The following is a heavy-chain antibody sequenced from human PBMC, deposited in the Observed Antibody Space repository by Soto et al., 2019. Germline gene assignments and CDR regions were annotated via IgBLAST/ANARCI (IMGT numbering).Heavy chain of an antibody. J-gene: IGHJ5*02. Sequence: ASVKVSCKASGYTFTGYYMHWVRQAPGQGLEWMGWINPNSGGTNYAQKFQGWVTMTRDTSISTAYMELSRLRSDDTAVYYCARLREGYCSSTSCPPWFDPWGQGNLVTVSS. CDR1: GYTFTGYY. CDR3: ARLREGYCSSTSCPPWFDP. V-gene: IGHV1-2*04. D-gene: IGHD2-2*01. CDR2: INPNSGGT.